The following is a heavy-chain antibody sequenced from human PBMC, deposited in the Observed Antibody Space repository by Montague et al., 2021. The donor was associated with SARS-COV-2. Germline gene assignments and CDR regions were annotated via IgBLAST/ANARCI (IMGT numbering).Heavy chain of an antibody. Sequence: SETLSLTCTVSGGSISSSSYYWGWIRQPPGKGLEWIGSIYYSGSTYYNPSLKSRVTISVDTSKNQFSLKLSSVTAADTAVYYCARVRHSGTTFGVAVIDGFDYWGQGTLVTVSS. CDR2: IYYSGST. CDR1: GGSISSSSYY. V-gene: IGHV4-39*07. J-gene: IGHJ4*02. CDR3: ARVRHSGTTFGVAVIDGFDY. D-gene: IGHD3-3*01.